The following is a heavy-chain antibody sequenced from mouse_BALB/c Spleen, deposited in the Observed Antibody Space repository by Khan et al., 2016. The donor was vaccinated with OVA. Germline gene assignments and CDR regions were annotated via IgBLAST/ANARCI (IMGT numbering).Heavy chain of an antibody. Sequence: EVELVESGGGLVQPGGSRKLSCAASGFTFSDYGMAWIRQGPGKGPEWITFISSLAYNFYYADSVTGRFTISSENAKNNLYLEMNSLRSEDTAIYYCARGGTGGFAYWGQGTLVTVSA. CDR1: GFTFSDYG. CDR3: ARGGTGGFAY. V-gene: IGHV5-15*02. D-gene: IGHD3-1*01. J-gene: IGHJ3*01. CDR2: ISSLAYNF.